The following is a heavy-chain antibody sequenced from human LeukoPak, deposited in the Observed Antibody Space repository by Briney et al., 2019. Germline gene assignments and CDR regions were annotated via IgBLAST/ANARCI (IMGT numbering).Heavy chain of an antibody. J-gene: IGHJ6*03. D-gene: IGHD3-3*01. V-gene: IGHV3-7*01. CDR3: ARDRYDFWSGYYYYYMDV. CDR2: IKQDGSEK. CDR1: GFTFSSYW. Sequence: PGGSLRLSCAAPGFTFSSYWMSWVRQAPGKGLEWVANIKQDGSEKYYVDSVKGRFTISRDNAKNSLYLQMNSLRAEDTAVYYCARDRYDFWSGYYYYYMDVWGKGTTVTVSS.